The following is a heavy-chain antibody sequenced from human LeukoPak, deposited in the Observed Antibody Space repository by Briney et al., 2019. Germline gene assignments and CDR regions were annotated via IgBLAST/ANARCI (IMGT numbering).Heavy chain of an antibody. J-gene: IGHJ4*02. D-gene: IGHD5-18*01. V-gene: IGHV3-30*04. CDR2: ISYDGSNK. CDR1: GFTFSSYA. CDR3: AKGCRVQLWLNYFDY. Sequence: PGGSLRLSCAASGFTFSSYAMHWVRQAPGKGLEWVAVISYDGSNKYYADSVKGRFTISRDNSKNTLYLQMNSLRAEDTAVYYCAKGCRVQLWLNYFDYWGQGTLVTVSS.